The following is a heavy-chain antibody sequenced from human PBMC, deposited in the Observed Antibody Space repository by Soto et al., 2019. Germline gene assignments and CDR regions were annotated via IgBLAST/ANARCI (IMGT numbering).Heavy chain of an antibody. D-gene: IGHD2-2*01. CDR1: GFTFSSYA. V-gene: IGHV3-23*01. CDR3: AKDRCSSTSCYALADPGWFDP. J-gene: IGHJ5*02. Sequence: GGSVRLSCAASGFTFSSYAMSWVRQALGKGLEWVSAISGSGGSTYYADSVKGRFTISRDNSKNTLYLQMNSLRAEDTAVYYCAKDRCSSTSCYALADPGWFDPWGQGTLVTVSS. CDR2: ISGSGGST.